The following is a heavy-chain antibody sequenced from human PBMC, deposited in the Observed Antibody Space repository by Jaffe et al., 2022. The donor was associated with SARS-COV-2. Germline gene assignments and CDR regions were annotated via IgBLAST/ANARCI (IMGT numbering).Heavy chain of an antibody. D-gene: IGHD6-13*01. Sequence: QVQLVESGGGVVQPGRSLRLSCAASGFTFSSYAMHWVRQAPGKGLEWVAVISYDGSNKYYADSVKGRFTISRDNSKNTLYLQMNSLRAEDTAVYYCARPYSSSWYPPLFDYWGQGTLVTVSS. CDR3: ARPYSSSWYPPLFDY. J-gene: IGHJ4*02. V-gene: IGHV3-30-3*01. CDR2: ISYDGSNK. CDR1: GFTFSSYA.